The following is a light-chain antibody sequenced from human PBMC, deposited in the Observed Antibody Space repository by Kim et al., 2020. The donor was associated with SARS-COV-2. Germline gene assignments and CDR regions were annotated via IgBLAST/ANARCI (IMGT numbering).Light chain of an antibody. CDR2: AAS. Sequence: ASVGDRVTITCRASQGISNYVAWYQQKPGKPPKLLIYAASALQSGVPSRFSGSGSGTDFTLTISSLQPEDVATYYCQKYDGAPWTFGQGTKVEIK. J-gene: IGKJ1*01. CDR1: QGISNY. CDR3: QKYDGAPWT. V-gene: IGKV1-27*01.